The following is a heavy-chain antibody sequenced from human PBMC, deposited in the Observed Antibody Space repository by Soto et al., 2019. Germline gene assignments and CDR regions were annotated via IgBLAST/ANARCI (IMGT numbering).Heavy chain of an antibody. CDR1: GYPSSSYA. V-gene: IGHV3-23*01. CDR3: ASSHWGTRPPAY. Sequence: AGSMGLSCAASGYPSSSYAMSWVRKAPGKGLEWVLAISGSGGSTYYADPVKGRFTVSRDNAKNSLYLQMNSLRAEDTAVYYCASSHWGTRPPAYWVQGTLVTVSS. CDR2: ISGSGGST. J-gene: IGHJ1*01. D-gene: IGHD7-27*01.